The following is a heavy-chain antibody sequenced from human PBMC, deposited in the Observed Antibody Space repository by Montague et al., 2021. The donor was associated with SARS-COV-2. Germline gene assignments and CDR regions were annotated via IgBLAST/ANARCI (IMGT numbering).Heavy chain of an antibody. V-gene: IGHV2-70*11. D-gene: IGHD6-13*01. J-gene: IGHJ6*02. CDR3: ARDDRRGSSRHYYGMDV. CDR1: GLSLNTRRVC. Sequence: PAVVKPTQTLILTCSLSGLSLNTRRVCVSWIRQPPGKALEWLARIDWDEDKYYNIFLKTRLTISKDTSKNQVVLTMTNMDPVDTATYYCARDDRRGSSRHYYGMDVWGQGTTVTVSS. CDR2: IDWDEDK.